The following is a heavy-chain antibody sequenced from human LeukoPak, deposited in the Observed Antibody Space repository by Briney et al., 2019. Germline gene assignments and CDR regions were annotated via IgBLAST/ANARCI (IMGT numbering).Heavy chain of an antibody. D-gene: IGHD7-27*01. Sequence: ASVKVSCKASGGTFSSYAISWVRQATGQGLEWMGWMNPNSGNTGYAQKFQGRVTITRNTSISTAYMELSSLRSEDTAVYYCARTKTGPRRVDFDYWGQGTLVTVSS. V-gene: IGHV1-8*03. J-gene: IGHJ4*02. CDR1: GGTFSSYA. CDR2: MNPNSGNT. CDR3: ARTKTGPRRVDFDY.